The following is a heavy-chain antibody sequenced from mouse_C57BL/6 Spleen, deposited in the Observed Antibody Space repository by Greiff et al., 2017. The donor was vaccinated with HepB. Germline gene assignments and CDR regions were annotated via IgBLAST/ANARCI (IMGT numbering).Heavy chain of an antibody. Sequence: VQLQQSGAELVRPGASVKLSCKASGYTFTDYYINWVKQRPGQGLEWIARIYPGSGNTYYNEKFKGKATLTAEKSSSTAYMQLSSLTSEDSAVYFCAGYDYFDYWGQGTTLTVSS. CDR3: AGYDYFDY. V-gene: IGHV1-76*01. D-gene: IGHD2-3*01. CDR2: IYPGSGNT. J-gene: IGHJ2*01. CDR1: GYTFTDYY.